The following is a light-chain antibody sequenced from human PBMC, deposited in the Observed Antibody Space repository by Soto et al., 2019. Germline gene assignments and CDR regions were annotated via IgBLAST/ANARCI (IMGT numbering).Light chain of an antibody. V-gene: IGKV3-15*01. CDR1: PSVSST. CDR3: QQYNNWPPPYT. Sequence: EILMTQSPATLSVSPGERATLSCRASPSVSSTLAWYQQKPGQAHRLLIYGASTRATGIPARFSGSGSGTEFTLTISSRQSEDFAVYYCQQYNNWPPPYTFGQGTKLEIK. J-gene: IGKJ2*01. CDR2: GAS.